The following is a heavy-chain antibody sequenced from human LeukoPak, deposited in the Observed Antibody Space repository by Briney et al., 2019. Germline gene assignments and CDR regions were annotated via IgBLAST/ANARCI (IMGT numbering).Heavy chain of an antibody. D-gene: IGHD2/OR15-2a*01. Sequence: SETLSLTCSVSGGSMTNLYWTWIRQPPRKGPEWIGDIYASGSTRYNTSLDSRVTISVDTSKNQFSLKLSSVTAADTAVYYCAKGGSTNFYYGDVWGQGTTVTVSS. V-gene: IGHV4-59*01. CDR1: GGSMTNLY. CDR3: AKGGSTNFYYGDV. CDR2: IYASGST. J-gene: IGHJ6*02.